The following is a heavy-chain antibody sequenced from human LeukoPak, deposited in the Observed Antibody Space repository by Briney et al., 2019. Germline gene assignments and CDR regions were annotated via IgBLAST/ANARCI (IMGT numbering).Heavy chain of an antibody. Sequence: SGTLSLTCTVSGGSISTYYWSWIRQPPGKGLEWIGHIYYSGSTNYNPSLKSRVTISVDTSNNQLSLKLTSVTAADTAVYYCARQVGYSSGWYIYWGQGTLVTVSS. V-gene: IGHV4-59*08. CDR1: GGSISTYY. D-gene: IGHD6-19*01. J-gene: IGHJ4*02. CDR2: IYYSGST. CDR3: ARQVGYSSGWYIY.